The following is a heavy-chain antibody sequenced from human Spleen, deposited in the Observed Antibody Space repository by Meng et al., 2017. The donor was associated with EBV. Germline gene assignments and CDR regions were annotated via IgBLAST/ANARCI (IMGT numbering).Heavy chain of an antibody. J-gene: IGHJ4*02. D-gene: IGHD3-10*01. CDR3: ARGREFRGVFDY. Sequence: QVQVVQAGAEVKKPGSSVKVSCKASGGAFRYSAISWVRQAPGQGLEWMGGLIPDFGTPDYAPNYQDRVTITADESTSTAYMELSSLRSEDTAFYYRARGREFRGVFDYWGQGSLVTVSS. V-gene: IGHV1-69*01. CDR2: LIPDFGTP. CDR1: GGAFRYSA.